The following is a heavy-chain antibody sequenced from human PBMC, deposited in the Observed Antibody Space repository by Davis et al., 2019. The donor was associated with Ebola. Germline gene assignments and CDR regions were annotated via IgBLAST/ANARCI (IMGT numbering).Heavy chain of an antibody. V-gene: IGHV3-7*01. CDR1: GFTFSSYW. CDR3: ARDPYGAYYYYGMDV. Sequence: GESLKISCAASGFTFSSYWMSWVRQAPGKGLEWVANIKQDGSEKNYVESVKGRFTISRDNANNSLYLQMSSLRVEDTAVYYCARDPYGAYYYYGMDVWGQGTTVTVSS. CDR2: IKQDGSEK. D-gene: IGHD4/OR15-4a*01. J-gene: IGHJ6*02.